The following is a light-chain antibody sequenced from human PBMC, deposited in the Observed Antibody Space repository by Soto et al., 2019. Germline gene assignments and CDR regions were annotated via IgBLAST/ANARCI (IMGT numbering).Light chain of an antibody. CDR3: QQYNNWPPT. Sequence: EIVMTQSPATLSVSPGERATLSCRASQSVSTNLAWYQQKPGQAPRLLIYGFSSTRATGIPARFSASGSGAELTLTISSLQSEDFALYDCQQYNNWPPTFGQGTKVEIK. CDR1: QSVSTN. CDR2: GFSS. J-gene: IGKJ1*01. V-gene: IGKV3-15*01.